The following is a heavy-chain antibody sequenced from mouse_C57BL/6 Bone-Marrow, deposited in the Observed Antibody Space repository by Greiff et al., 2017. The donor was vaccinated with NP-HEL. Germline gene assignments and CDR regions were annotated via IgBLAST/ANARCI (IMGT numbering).Heavy chain of an antibody. V-gene: IGHV1-59*01. Sequence: QVQLQQPGAELVRPGTSVKLSCKASGYTFTSYWMHWVKQRPGQGLEWIGGIDPSDSYTNYNQKFKGKATLTVDTSSSTASMQLSSLTSEDSAVYYCARLYSNYVAWFAYWGQGTLVTVSA. CDR2: IDPSDSYT. CDR1: GYTFTSYW. J-gene: IGHJ3*01. D-gene: IGHD2-5*01. CDR3: ARLYSNYVAWFAY.